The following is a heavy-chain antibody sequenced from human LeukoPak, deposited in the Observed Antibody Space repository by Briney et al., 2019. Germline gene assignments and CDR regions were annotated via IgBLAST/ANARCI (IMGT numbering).Heavy chain of an antibody. Sequence: GGSLRLSCAASGFTFSSYWMSWVRQAPGKGLEWVANIKQDGSEKHYVDSVKGRFTISRDNSKNTLYLQMNSLRAEDTAVYYCAKDGSGYYGYDAFDIWGQGTMVTVSS. V-gene: IGHV3-7*03. CDR3: AKDGSGYYGYDAFDI. CDR1: GFTFSSYW. CDR2: IKQDGSEK. D-gene: IGHD3-3*01. J-gene: IGHJ3*02.